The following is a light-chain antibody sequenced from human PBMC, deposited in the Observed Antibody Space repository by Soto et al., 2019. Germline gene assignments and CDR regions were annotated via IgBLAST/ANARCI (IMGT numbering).Light chain of an antibody. V-gene: IGKV1-5*03. J-gene: IGKJ1*01. CDR3: QQYNSYPWT. Sequence: IQMTQSPSTLSASVGDRVTFTCRASQTISTWLAWYQQKPGEAPKLLIYKASTLEVGVPSRFSGSGSGTDFTLTINTLQPADFATYYCQQYNSYPWTFVQGTKV. CDR2: KAS. CDR1: QTISTW.